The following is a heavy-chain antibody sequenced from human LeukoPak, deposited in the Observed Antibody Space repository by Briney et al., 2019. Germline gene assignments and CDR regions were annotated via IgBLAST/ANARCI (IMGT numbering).Heavy chain of an antibody. CDR1: ASTFSSHS. CDR3: TSSSHSSIRFDY. Sequence: RQSRRLSSAASASTFSSHSAQCVRPPPGRLLVWVSRIDGDGSSSNYADSVKGRFTISRDNAKNTLYLQMNSLRAEDTAVYYCTSSSHSSIRFDYWGQGTLVTVSS. D-gene: IGHD6-13*01. J-gene: IGHJ4*02. CDR2: IDGDGSSS. V-gene: IGHV3-74*01.